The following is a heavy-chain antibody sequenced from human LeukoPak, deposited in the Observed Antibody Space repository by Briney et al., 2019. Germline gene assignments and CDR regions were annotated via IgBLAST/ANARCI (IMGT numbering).Heavy chain of an antibody. Sequence: PGGSLRLSCAASGFTFSSYWMHWVRQAPGKGLVWVSRLKFDGTITQYADSVKGRFTVSRDNAKNTLYLQMDSLRAEDTAVYYCAGQANNWFDPWGQGTPVTVSS. CDR2: LKFDGTIT. V-gene: IGHV3-74*03. CDR3: AGQANNWFDP. CDR1: GFTFSSYW. J-gene: IGHJ5*02.